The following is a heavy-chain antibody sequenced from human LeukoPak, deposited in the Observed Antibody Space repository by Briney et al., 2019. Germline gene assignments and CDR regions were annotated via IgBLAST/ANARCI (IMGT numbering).Heavy chain of an antibody. D-gene: IGHD5-12*01. V-gene: IGHV1-18*01. Sequence: GASVKVSCKASGYTFTNYGISWVRQAPGQGLEWMGWISGSSENTDSAQKFQGRVTMTTDTSTSTAYMELRNLRSDDTATYYCARVGRTKVATMAYWGQGTLVTVYS. J-gene: IGHJ4*02. CDR3: ARVGRTKVATMAY. CDR2: ISGSSENT. CDR1: GYTFTNYG.